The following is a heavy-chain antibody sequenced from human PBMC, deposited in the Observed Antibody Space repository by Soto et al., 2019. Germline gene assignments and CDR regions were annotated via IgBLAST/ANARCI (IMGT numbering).Heavy chain of an antibody. CDR3: ARSMGSDGSYYYYGMDV. Sequence: EVQLVESGGGLVKPGGALRLSCAASGFTFSSYSMNWVRQAPGKGLEWVSSISSSSSYIYYADSGKGRFTISRDNAKNSLYLQMNSLRAEDTAVYYGARSMGSDGSYYYYGMDVWGQGTTVTVSS. CDR2: ISSSSSYI. CDR1: GFTFSSYS. D-gene: IGHD1-1*01. J-gene: IGHJ6*02. V-gene: IGHV3-21*01.